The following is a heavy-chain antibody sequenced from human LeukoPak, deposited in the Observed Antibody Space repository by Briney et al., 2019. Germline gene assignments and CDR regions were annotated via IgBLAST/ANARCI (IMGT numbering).Heavy chain of an antibody. CDR3: ARDLGLGYSGYDDPRYERDY. V-gene: IGHV3-21*01. CDR2: ISSSRSYI. J-gene: IGHJ4*02. Sequence: GGSLRLSCAASGFTFSSYGMSWVRQAPGKGLEWVSSISSSRSYIYYADSVKGRFTISRDNAKNSLYLQMNSLRAEDTAVYYCARDLGLGYSGYDDPRYERDYWGQGTLVTVSS. CDR1: GFTFSSYG. D-gene: IGHD5-12*01.